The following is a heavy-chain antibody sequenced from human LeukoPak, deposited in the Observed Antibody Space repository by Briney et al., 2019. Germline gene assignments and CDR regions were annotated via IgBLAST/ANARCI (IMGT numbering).Heavy chain of an antibody. CDR2: IKQDGGER. J-gene: IGHJ3*02. CDR3: ARDWGSSGFHDAFDI. CDR1: GFTFSNYW. V-gene: IGHV3-7*01. Sequence: GGSLRLSCAASGFTFSNYWMNWVRQVPGKGLEWVATIKQDGGERYYVDSVEGRFTISRDNGKTSVYLQMNSLRAEDTAVYYCARDWGSSGFHDAFDIWGQGTMVTVSS. D-gene: IGHD3-22*01.